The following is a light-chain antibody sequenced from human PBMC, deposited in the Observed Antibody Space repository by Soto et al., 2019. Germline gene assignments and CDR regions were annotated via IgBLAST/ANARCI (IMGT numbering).Light chain of an antibody. J-gene: IGKJ5*01. CDR2: GAS. V-gene: IGKV3-15*01. CDR1: ESVSSN. CDR3: QQYHSGTPQT. Sequence: EVVMAEYPATLSVSPGERSTLSCMASESVSSNLAWYQQGPGQAPRLVIYGASTRATGIPARFSGGGSGTEFTLTISSLQSEDFAVYYCQQYHSGTPQTFGQTTRLEI.